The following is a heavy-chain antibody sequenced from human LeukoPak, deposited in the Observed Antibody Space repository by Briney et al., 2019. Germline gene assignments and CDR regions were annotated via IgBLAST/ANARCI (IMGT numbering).Heavy chain of an antibody. D-gene: IGHD6-19*01. CDR2: IYYGGNI. Sequence: SETLSLTCTVSGGSISSYYWSWIRQPPGKGLEWIAYIYYGGNISYNPSLKSRVTISVATSKNQFSLRLSSVTAADTAVYYCARIGSGWYGGFDYWGQGTLVTVSS. V-gene: IGHV4-59*01. J-gene: IGHJ4*02. CDR1: GGSISSYY. CDR3: ARIGSGWYGGFDY.